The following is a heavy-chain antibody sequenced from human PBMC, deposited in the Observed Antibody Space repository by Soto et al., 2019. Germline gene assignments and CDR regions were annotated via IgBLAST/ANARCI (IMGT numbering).Heavy chain of an antibody. D-gene: IGHD6-13*01. J-gene: IGHJ1*01. CDR3: ARDSESYSSSWYWGKYFQH. CDR2: IIPIFGTA. CDR1: GGTFSSYA. Sequence: QVQVVQSGAEVKKPGSSVKVSCKASGGTFSSYAISWVRQAPGQGLEWMGGIIPIFGTANYAQKFQGRVTITADESTSTAYMELSSLRSEDTAVYYCARDSESYSSSWYWGKYFQHWGQGTLDTVSS. V-gene: IGHV1-69*01.